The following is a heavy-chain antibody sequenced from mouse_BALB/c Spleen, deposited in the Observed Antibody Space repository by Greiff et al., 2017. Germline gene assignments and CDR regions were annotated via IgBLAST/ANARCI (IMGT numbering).Heavy chain of an antibody. CDR3: ARERYKGAMDY. D-gene: IGHD2-14*01. Sequence: QVQLKQSGPGLVAPSQSLSITCTVSGFSLTGYGVNWVRQPPGKGLEWLGMIWGDGSTDYNSALKSRLSISKDNSKSQVFLKMNSLQTDDTARYYCARERYKGAMDYWGQGTSVTVSS. V-gene: IGHV2-6-7*01. CDR1: GFSLTGYG. J-gene: IGHJ4*01. CDR2: IWGDGST.